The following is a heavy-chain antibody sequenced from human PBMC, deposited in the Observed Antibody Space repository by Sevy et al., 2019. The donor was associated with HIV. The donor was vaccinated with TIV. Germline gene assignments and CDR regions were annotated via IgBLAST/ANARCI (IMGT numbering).Heavy chain of an antibody. V-gene: IGHV3-23*01. CDR1: GFTFSSYA. Sequence: GGSLRLSCAASGFTFSSYAMSWVRQAPGKGLEWVSAIGGSGGSTYYADSVKGRFTISRDNSKNTLYMQMNSLRAEDTAVYYCAKDLEDGYNPYWFDYWGQGTLVTVSS. CDR3: AKDLEDGYNPYWFDY. J-gene: IGHJ4*02. CDR2: IGGSGGST. D-gene: IGHD2-8*02.